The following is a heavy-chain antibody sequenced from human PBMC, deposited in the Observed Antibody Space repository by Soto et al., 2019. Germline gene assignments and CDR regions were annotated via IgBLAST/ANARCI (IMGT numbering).Heavy chain of an antibody. D-gene: IGHD3-16*01. CDR2: ISYDGSNK. V-gene: IGHV3-30-3*01. Sequence: GGSLRLSCAASGFTLSDYWMHWVRQVPGKGLLWVAVISYDGSNKYYADSVKGRFTISRDNSKNTLYLQMNSLRAEDTAVYYCARDGGTGPFYYYYGMDVWGQGTTVTVSS. CDR1: GFTLSDYW. J-gene: IGHJ6*02. CDR3: ARDGGTGPFYYYYGMDV.